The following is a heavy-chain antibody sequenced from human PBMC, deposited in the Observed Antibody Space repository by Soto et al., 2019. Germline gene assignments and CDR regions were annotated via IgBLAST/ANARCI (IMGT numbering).Heavy chain of an antibody. J-gene: IGHJ6*02. CDR1: GFSFSTYD. Sequence: PGGSLRLCCAGSGFSFSTYDMHWVRQATGKGPEWVSSIGTAGDTYYEDSVRGRFTISRENAKNSFYLEMKNLRVGDTAVYYCSILFGTTAYGMVVWGRGPRVTVSS. CDR2: IGTAGDT. D-gene: IGHD3-10*01. V-gene: IGHV3-13*01. CDR3: SILFGTTAYGMVV.